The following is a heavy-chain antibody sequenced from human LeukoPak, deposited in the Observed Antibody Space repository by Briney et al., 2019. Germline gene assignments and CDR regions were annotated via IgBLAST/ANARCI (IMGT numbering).Heavy chain of an antibody. D-gene: IGHD5-24*01. V-gene: IGHV3-23*01. CDR2: ISGSGGST. J-gene: IGHJ6*02. CDR3: AKSRRWLQLTYYYYYGMDV. CDR1: GFTFSSYA. Sequence: PGGSLRLSCAASGFTFSSYAMSWVRQAPGKGLEWVSAISGSGGSTYYADSAKGRFTISRDNSKNTLYLQMNSLRAEDTAVYYCAKSRRWLQLTYYYYYGMDVWGQGTTVTVSS.